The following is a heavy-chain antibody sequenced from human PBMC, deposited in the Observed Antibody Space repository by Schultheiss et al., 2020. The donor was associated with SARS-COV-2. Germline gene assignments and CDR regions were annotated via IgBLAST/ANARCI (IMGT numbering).Heavy chain of an antibody. D-gene: IGHD2-15*01. CDR1: GGSISSGSYY. CDR2: IYTSVST. CDR3: ARDVRCSGGSCLSGLDY. V-gene: IGHV4-61*02. J-gene: IGHJ4*02. Sequence: SETLSLTCTVSGGSISSGSYYWSWIRQPAGKGLEWFGRIYTSVSTNYNHSLKSRVTISVDTSKNQFSLKLSSVTAADTAVYYCARDVRCSGGSCLSGLDYWGQGTLVTVSS.